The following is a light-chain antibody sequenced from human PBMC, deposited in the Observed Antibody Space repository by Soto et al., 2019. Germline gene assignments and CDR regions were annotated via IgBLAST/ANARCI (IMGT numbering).Light chain of an antibody. CDR1: QSVASSS. V-gene: IGKV3-20*01. CDR2: GAS. CDR3: QQYGSSPWT. J-gene: IGKJ1*01. Sequence: SCRASQSVASSSLAWYQQKSGQAPRLLIYGASSRATGIPDRFSGSGSGTDFTLTISRLEPEDFAVYYCQQYGSSPWTFGQGTKVDIK.